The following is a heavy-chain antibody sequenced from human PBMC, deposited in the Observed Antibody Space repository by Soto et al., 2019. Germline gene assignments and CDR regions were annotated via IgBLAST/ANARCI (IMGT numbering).Heavy chain of an antibody. V-gene: IGHV3-74*01. CDR2: ITSDGSTT. Sequence: EVPLVESGGGLVQPGGSLRLSCAASGFTFSNYWMHWLRQAPGKGLVWVSRITSDGSTTYYADSVKGRFTISRDNAKNTLYLQVNSLRAEDTAVYYCARDQDGAGGTADYWGQGTLVTVSS. CDR1: GFTFSNYW. D-gene: IGHD1-26*01. CDR3: ARDQDGAGGTADY. J-gene: IGHJ4*02.